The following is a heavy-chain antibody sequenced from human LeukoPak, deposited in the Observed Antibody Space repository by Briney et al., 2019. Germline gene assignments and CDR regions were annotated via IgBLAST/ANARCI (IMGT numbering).Heavy chain of an antibody. J-gene: IGHJ4*02. D-gene: IGHD1-14*01. CDR1: GYTFTNYG. V-gene: IGHV1-18*04. CDR2: ISANNGDT. CDR3: ARVPPSAHQVFSSDY. Sequence: ASVKVSCKASGYTFTNYGISWVRQAPGQGLEWMSWISANNGDTRYAQNFRGRVTMTTDTSTTTAYMELRSLTSDDTAVYYCARVPPSAHQVFSSDYWGQGTQVTVSS.